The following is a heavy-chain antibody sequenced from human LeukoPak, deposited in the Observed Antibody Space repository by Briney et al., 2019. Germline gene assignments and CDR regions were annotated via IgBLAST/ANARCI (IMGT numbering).Heavy chain of an antibody. CDR2: INHSGST. V-gene: IGHV4-34*01. CDR1: GGSFSGYY. D-gene: IGHD2-15*01. CDR3: AREAVVVAAIFDY. J-gene: IGHJ4*02. Sequence: SETLSLTCAVYGGSFSGYYWSWIRQPPGKGLEWIGEINHSGSTNYNPSPKSRVTISVDTSKNQFSLKLSSVTAADTAVYYCAREAVVVAAIFDYWGQGTLVTVSS.